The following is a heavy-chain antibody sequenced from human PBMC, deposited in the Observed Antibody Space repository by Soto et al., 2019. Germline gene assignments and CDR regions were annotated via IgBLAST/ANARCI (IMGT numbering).Heavy chain of an antibody. V-gene: IGHV3-23*01. CDR1: GGTFSTYS. CDR2: ISYGGGTT. Sequence: GGSLRHSCAASGGTFSTYSMNWVRQAPGKGLEWVSAISYGGGTTYYADSVKGRFTVSRDNSKNTLYLQMNSLRAEDTAVFYCAKERSSGWSFDYWGQGTLVTVS. D-gene: IGHD6-19*01. CDR3: AKERSSGWSFDY. J-gene: IGHJ4*02.